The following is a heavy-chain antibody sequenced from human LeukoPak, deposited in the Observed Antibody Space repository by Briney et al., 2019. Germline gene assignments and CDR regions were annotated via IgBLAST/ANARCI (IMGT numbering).Heavy chain of an antibody. CDR2: IYYSGTT. CDR1: GGSISSYS. J-gene: IGHJ6*01. Sequence: SQTLSLTCTVAGGSISSYSWSWIRQPPGKGLEWIGYIYYSGTTKYNPSLKSLLTISVDTSKHHFSLRLRSVNAPDTAVYYCARHPPVYSSSSSYYYYGMDGWGQGTTVSVCS. D-gene: IGHD6-13*01. CDR3: ARHPPVYSSSSSYYYYGMDG. V-gene: IGHV4-59*08.